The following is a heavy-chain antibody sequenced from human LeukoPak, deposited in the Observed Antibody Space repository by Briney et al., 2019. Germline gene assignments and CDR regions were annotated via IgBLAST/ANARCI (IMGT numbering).Heavy chain of an antibody. V-gene: IGHV3-74*01. CDR3: AREDILTGYFDY. J-gene: IGHJ4*02. D-gene: IGHD3-9*01. CDR1: GFTFSSYW. Sequence: GGSLRLSCAASGFTFSSYWMHWVRQAPGEGLVWVSRINSDGSSTSYADSVKGRFTISRDNAKNTLYLQMNSLRAEDTAVYYCAREDILTGYFDYWGQGTLVTVSS. CDR2: INSDGSST.